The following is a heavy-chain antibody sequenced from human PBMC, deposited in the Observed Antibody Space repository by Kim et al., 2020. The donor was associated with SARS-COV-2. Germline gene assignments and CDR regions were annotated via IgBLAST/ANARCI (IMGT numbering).Heavy chain of an antibody. J-gene: IGHJ6*02. V-gene: IGHV5-51*01. D-gene: IGHD2-15*01. Sequence: GESLKISCKGSGYSFTSYWIGWVRQMPGKGLEWMGIIYPGDSDTRYSPSFQGQVTISADKSISTAYLQWSSLKASDTAMYYCARLPCSGCSCYGTYYSGMDVWGQGTTVSVSS. CDR2: IYPGDSDT. CDR3: ARLPCSGCSCYGTYYSGMDV. CDR1: GYSFTSYW.